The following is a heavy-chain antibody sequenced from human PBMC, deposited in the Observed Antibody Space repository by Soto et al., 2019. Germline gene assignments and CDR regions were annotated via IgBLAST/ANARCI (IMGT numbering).Heavy chain of an antibody. D-gene: IGHD5-18*01. CDR3: ASLGYSYGYYYYYVMDV. V-gene: IGHV1-2*02. CDR1: GYTFTGYY. Sequence: ASVKVSCKASGYTFTGYYMHWVRQAPGQGLEWMGWINPNSGGTNYAQKFQGRVTMTRDTSISTAYMELSRLRSDDTAVYYCASLGYSYGYYYYYVMDVWGQGTTVTVS. CDR2: INPNSGGT. J-gene: IGHJ6*02.